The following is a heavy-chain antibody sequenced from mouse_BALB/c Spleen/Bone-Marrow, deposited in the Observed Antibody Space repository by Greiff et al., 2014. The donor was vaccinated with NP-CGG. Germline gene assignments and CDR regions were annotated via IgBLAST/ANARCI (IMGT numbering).Heavy chain of an antibody. D-gene: IGHD2-4*01. J-gene: IGHJ2*01. Sequence: QVQLQQPGAELARPGASVKMSCKASGYSFTSYTMHWVKQRPGQGLEWIGYINPSSGYTNYNQKFKDKATLTADKSSSTAYMQLSSLTSEDSAVYYCARGWDYEGYFDYWGQGTPLTVSS. V-gene: IGHV1-4*01. CDR2: INPSSGYT. CDR1: GYSFTSYT. CDR3: ARGWDYEGYFDY.